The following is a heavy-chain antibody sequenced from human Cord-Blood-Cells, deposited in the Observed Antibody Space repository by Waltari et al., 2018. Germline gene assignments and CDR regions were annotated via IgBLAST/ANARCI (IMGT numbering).Heavy chain of an antibody. J-gene: IGHJ4*02. CDR2: FDPEDGET. CDR1: GYTLTELS. Sequence: QVQLVQSGAEVKKPGASVKVSCKVSGYTLTELSMHWVRQAAGTGLEWMGGFDPEDGETIYAQKFQGRVTMTEDTSTDTAYMELSSLRSEDTAVYYCAISLKTLTGYYVYYFDYWGQGTLVTVSS. CDR3: AISLKTLTGYYVYYFDY. V-gene: IGHV1-24*01. D-gene: IGHD3-9*01.